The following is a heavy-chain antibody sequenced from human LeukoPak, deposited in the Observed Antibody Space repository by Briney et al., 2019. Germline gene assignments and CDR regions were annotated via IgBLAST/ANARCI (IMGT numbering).Heavy chain of an antibody. J-gene: IGHJ5*02. CDR3: ARGSNNYYGSGSYNNWFDP. Sequence: PSETLSLTCAVSGFSIISGYYWGWIRQPPGKGLEWIGSLYHSGTTYYNPSLKSRVTISVDTSKNQFSLKLTSVTAADTGQYYCARGSNNYYGSGSYNNWFDPWGQGTLVTVSS. CDR2: LYHSGTT. D-gene: IGHD3-10*01. V-gene: IGHV4-38-2*01. CDR1: GFSIISGYY.